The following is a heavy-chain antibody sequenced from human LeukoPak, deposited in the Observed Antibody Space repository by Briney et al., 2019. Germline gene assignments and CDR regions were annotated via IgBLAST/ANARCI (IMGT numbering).Heavy chain of an antibody. J-gene: IGHJ4*02. Sequence: GGSLRLSCTASGFTFSSYSMNWVRQAPGKGLEWVSYVSPSSSYIYYADSVKGRFTISRDNAKNSLYLLMNSLRAEDTAVYYCARAAYNSSPDYWGQGTLVTVSS. D-gene: IGHD6-6*01. CDR3: ARAAYNSSPDY. CDR2: VSPSSSYI. CDR1: GFTFSSYS. V-gene: IGHV3-21*01.